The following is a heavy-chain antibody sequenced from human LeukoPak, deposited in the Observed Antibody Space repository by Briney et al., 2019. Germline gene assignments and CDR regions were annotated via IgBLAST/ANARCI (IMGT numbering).Heavy chain of an antibody. Sequence: PGGSLRLSCAASGFTFSNYNINWVRQAPGKGLEWVSYISSSSGYIYFADSVKGRFTISRDNAKNSLYLQMNSLRAEDTAVYYCAREGSYYYGSGSYYKELDYWGQGTLVTVSS. D-gene: IGHD3-10*01. CDR3: AREGSYYYGSGSYYKELDY. J-gene: IGHJ4*02. CDR2: ISSSSGYI. CDR1: GFTFSNYN. V-gene: IGHV3-21*01.